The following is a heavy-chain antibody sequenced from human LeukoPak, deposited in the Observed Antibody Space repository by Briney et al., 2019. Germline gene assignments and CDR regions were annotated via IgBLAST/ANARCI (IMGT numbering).Heavy chain of an antibody. Sequence: SETLSLTCSVSGGSVSSGSYYWSWIRQPPGKGLEWIGYIYYSGSTNYNPSLKSRVTISVDTSKNQFSLKLSSVTAADTAVYYCARDKKFITMVRGVIRDDAFDIWGQGTMVTVSS. D-gene: IGHD3-10*01. CDR1: GGSVSSGSYY. V-gene: IGHV4-61*01. CDR3: ARDKKFITMVRGVIRDDAFDI. J-gene: IGHJ3*02. CDR2: IYYSGST.